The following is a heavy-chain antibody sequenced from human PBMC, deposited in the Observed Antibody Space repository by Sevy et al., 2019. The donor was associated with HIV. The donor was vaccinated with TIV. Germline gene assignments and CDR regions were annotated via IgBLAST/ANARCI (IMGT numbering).Heavy chain of an antibody. CDR2: INSDGSST. CDR3: ARDPYFDWLFFFDY. D-gene: IGHD3-9*01. J-gene: IGHJ4*02. CDR1: GFTLSSYW. V-gene: IGHV3-74*01. Sequence: WGSLRLSCAASGFTLSSYWMHWVRQAPGKGLVWVSRINSDGSSTTYADSVKGRFTISRDNAKNTLYLQLNSLRAEDTAVYYCARDPYFDWLFFFDYWGQGTLVTVSS.